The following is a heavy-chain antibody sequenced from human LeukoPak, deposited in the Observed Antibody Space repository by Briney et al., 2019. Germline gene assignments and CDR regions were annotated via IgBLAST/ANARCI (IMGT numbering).Heavy chain of an antibody. J-gene: IGHJ4*02. Sequence: GRSLRLSCAASGFTFSTYKMSWVRQAPGKGLEWVANINPDGSEKYYVDSVKGRFTISRDNAKNSLYLQMNSLRAEDTAVYYCARDAMAEDYFDCWGQGTLVTVSS. D-gene: IGHD5-24*01. CDR1: GFTFSTYK. CDR3: ARDAMAEDYFDC. CDR2: INPDGSEK. V-gene: IGHV3-7*01.